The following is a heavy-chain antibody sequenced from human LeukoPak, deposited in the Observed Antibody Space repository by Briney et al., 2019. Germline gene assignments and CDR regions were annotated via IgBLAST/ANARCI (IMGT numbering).Heavy chain of an antibody. CDR1: GYTFTGYY. Sequence: ASVKVSCKASGYTFTGYYMHWVRQAPGQGLEWMGWINPNSGGTNYAQKFRGRVTMTRDTSISTAYMELSRLRSDDTAVYYCARSFSGFWSGYYYYWGQGTLVTVSS. D-gene: IGHD3-3*01. V-gene: IGHV1-2*02. J-gene: IGHJ4*02. CDR2: INPNSGGT. CDR3: ARSFSGFWSGYYYY.